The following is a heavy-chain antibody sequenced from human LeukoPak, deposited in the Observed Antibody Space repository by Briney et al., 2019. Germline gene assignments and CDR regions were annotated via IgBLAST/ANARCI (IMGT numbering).Heavy chain of an antibody. D-gene: IGHD1-26*01. CDR1: GFTFSSYA. J-gene: IGHJ3*02. CDR3: AKDEAGSYYSLDAFDI. V-gene: IGHV3-23*01. Sequence: GGSLRLSCAASGFTFSSYAISWVRQAPGKGLEWVSAISGSGGSTYYADSVKGRFTISRDNSKNTLYLQMNSLRAEDTAVYYCAKDEAGSYYSLDAFDIWGQGTMVTVSS. CDR2: ISGSGGST.